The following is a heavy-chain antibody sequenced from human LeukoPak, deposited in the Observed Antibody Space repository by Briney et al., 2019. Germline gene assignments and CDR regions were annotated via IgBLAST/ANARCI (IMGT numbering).Heavy chain of an antibody. J-gene: IGHJ3*02. Sequence: GGSLRLSCAASGFTFSSYGMHWVRQAPGKGLEWVAVISYEGSNKYYADSVKGRFTISRDNSKNTLYLQMNSLRAEDTAVYYCAIYYDSSGYETMNAFDIWGQGTMVTVSS. CDR3: AIYYDSSGYETMNAFDI. V-gene: IGHV3-30*03. CDR1: GFTFSSYG. CDR2: ISYEGSNK. D-gene: IGHD3-22*01.